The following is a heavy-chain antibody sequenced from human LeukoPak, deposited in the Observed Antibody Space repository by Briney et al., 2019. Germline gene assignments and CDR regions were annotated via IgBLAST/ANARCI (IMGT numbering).Heavy chain of an antibody. CDR1: GGSISSASYF. V-gene: IGHV4-39*01. CDR2: LYYSGST. D-gene: IGHD3-22*01. Sequence: PSETLSLTCTVSGGSISSASYFWGWIRQPPGKGLEWIGTLYYSGSTYYSASLKSRVTMSGDTSRNQFSLRLSSVNAADTAVYYCAKAGVRYSDISALYAFDFWGPGTMVTVSS. CDR3: AKAGVRYSDISALYAFDF. J-gene: IGHJ3*01.